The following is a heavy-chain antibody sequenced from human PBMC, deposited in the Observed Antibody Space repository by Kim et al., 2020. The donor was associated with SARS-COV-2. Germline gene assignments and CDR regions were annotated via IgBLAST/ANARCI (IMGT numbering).Heavy chain of an antibody. D-gene: IGHD6-19*01. Sequence: GGSLRLSCVASEFTVSTTYMSWVRQAPGKGLQWVSTTHADGSTYYADSVKGRFTSSRDNSKNIVHLQMNFVRAEDTAVYYCARDRWEYRSGWYDNYYGM. V-gene: IGHV3-53*01. J-gene: IGHJ6*01. CDR2: THADGST. CDR1: EFTVSTTY. CDR3: ARDRWEYRSGWYDNYYGM.